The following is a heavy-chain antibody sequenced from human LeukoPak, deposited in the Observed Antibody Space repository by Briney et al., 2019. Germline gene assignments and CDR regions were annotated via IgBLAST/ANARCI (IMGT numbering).Heavy chain of an antibody. CDR3: ARAPHFFDTSGSRYYFDY. CDR2: INHSGST. Sequence: SETLSLTCAVYGGSFSGYYWSWIRQPPGKGLEWIGEINHSGSTNYNPSLKSRVTISVDTSKNQFSLKLSSVTAADTAVYYCARAPHFFDTSGSRYYFDYWGQGALVTVSS. CDR1: GGSFSGYY. V-gene: IGHV4-34*01. J-gene: IGHJ4*02. D-gene: IGHD3-22*01.